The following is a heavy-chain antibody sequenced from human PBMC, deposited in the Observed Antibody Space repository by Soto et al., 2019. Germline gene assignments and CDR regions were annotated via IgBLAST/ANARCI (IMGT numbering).Heavy chain of an antibody. D-gene: IGHD3-10*02. CDR1: GYTFTAYH. CDR3: ARNMDYYYGRGSGNGHGV. J-gene: IGHJ6*02. CDR2: INPKFGDT. V-gene: IGHV1-2*02. Sequence: QVQLVQSGAEVKEPGDSVRVSCEGSGYTFTAYHIHWVRQAPGHGLEWMGWINPKFGDTTYAQDFQGRVSMTRDMSISTVYMELRRLTSDDTAIYYCARNMDYYYGRGSGNGHGVWGQGTTVTVFS.